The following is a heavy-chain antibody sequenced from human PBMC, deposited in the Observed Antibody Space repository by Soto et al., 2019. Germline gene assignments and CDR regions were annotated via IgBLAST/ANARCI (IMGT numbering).Heavy chain of an antibody. J-gene: IGHJ6*02. CDR3: ARDLSSYSYYYYGMDV. CDR1: GGSISSYY. Sequence: SETLSLTCTVSGGSISSYYWSWIRQPPGKGLEWIGYTYYSGSTNYNPSLKSRVTISVDTSKNQFSLKLSSVTAADTAVYYCARDLSSYSYYYYGMDVWGQGTTVTVSS. V-gene: IGHV4-59*01. D-gene: IGHD6-19*01. CDR2: TYYSGST.